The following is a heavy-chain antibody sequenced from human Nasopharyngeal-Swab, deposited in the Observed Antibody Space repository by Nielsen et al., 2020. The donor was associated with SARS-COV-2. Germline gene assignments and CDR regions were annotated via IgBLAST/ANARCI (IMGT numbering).Heavy chain of an antibody. J-gene: IGHJ4*02. CDR3: ARGLKKLLWFGELRYYFDY. CDR2: MTPNSGNT. D-gene: IGHD3-10*01. CDR1: TYTFTSSD. Sequence: SVTLSCNASTYTFTSSDIGLVRHATGQGLAWMGWMTPNSGNTGYAKKFQGRVTMTRNTSISTAYMELSSLRSEDTAVYYCARGLKKLLWFGELRYYFDYWGQGTLVTVSS. V-gene: IGHV1-8*01.